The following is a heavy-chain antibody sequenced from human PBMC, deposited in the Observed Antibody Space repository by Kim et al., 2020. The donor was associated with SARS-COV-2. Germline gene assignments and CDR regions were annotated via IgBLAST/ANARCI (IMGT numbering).Heavy chain of an antibody. D-gene: IGHD1-1*01. CDR1: GGSISSYY. CDR3: ARYNWNDGRGGGRWFDP. CDR2: IYYSGST. Sequence: SETLSLTCTVSGGSISSYYWSWIRQPPGKGLEWIGYIYYSGSTNYNPSLKSRVTISVDTSKNQFSLKLSSVTAADTAVYYCARYNWNDGRGGGRWFDPWGQGTLVTVSS. V-gene: IGHV4-59*01. J-gene: IGHJ5*02.